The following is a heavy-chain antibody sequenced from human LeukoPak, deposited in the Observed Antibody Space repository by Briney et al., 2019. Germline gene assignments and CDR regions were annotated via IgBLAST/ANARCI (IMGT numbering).Heavy chain of an antibody. Sequence: PGGSLRLSCAASGFTFSTYWMHWVRQTPGKGLVWVSRINSDGTSTTYADSVKGRFTISRDNAKSTLYLQMNSLRAEDTALYYCTRTYCTSTSCYTELFDPWGQGTLVTVSS. V-gene: IGHV3-74*01. CDR1: GFTFSTYW. D-gene: IGHD2-2*02. J-gene: IGHJ5*02. CDR3: TRTYCTSTSCYTELFDP. CDR2: INSDGTST.